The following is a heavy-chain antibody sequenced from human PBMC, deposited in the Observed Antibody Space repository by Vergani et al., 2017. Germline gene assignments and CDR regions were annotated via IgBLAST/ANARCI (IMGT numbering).Heavy chain of an antibody. D-gene: IGHD4-17*01. J-gene: IGHJ5*02. CDR3: ARSYTPDYGDPGGGVYP. V-gene: IGHV1-2*02. CDR2: INPNSGGT. CDR1: GYTFTGYY. Sequence: QVQLVQSGAEVKKPGASVKVSCKASGYTFTGYYMHWVRQAPGQGLEWMGWINPNSGGTNYAQKFQGRVTMTRATSISTAYMELSRLRSDDTAVYYCARSYTPDYGDPGGGVYPWGQGTLVTVSS.